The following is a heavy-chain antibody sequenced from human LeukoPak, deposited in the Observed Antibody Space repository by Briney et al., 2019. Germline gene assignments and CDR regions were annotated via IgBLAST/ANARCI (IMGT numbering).Heavy chain of an antibody. D-gene: IGHD3-10*02. CDR3: AELGITMIGGV. CDR2: ISFDGTDA. CDR1: GFTFSSYA. Sequence: PGGSLRLSCAASGFTFSSYAIHWVRQAPGKGLEWVAVISFDGTDAFYADSVKGRFTISRDNSKNTLYLQMNSLRADDTAVYYCAELGITMIGGVWGKGTLVTVSS. J-gene: IGHJ6*04. V-gene: IGHV3-30*04.